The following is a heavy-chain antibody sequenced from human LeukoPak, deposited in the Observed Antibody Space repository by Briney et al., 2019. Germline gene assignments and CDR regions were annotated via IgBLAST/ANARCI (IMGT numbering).Heavy chain of an antibody. D-gene: IGHD1-26*01. V-gene: IGHV3-23*01. CDR1: GFTFSSYA. CDR3: AKYTWELPYIDY. Sequence: GGSLRLYCAASGFTFSSYAMSWVRQAPGKGLEWVSAISGSGGSTYYADSVKGRFTISRDNSKNTLYLQMNSLRAEDTAVYYCAKYTWELPYIDYWGQGTLVTVSS. J-gene: IGHJ4*02. CDR2: ISGSGGST.